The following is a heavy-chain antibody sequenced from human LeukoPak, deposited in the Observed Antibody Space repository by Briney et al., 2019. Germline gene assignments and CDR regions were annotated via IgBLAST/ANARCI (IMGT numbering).Heavy chain of an antibody. D-gene: IGHD1-7*01. CDR2: IIPIFGTA. V-gene: IGHV1-69*05. Sequence: GSSVKVSCKASGGTFSSYAISWVRQAPGQGLEWMGGIIPIFGTANYAQKFQGRVTLTTDTSTSTAYMELRNLRSDDTATYFCARRNYGKLHFDYWGQGTLVTVSS. J-gene: IGHJ4*02. CDR3: ARRNYGKLHFDY. CDR1: GGTFSSYA.